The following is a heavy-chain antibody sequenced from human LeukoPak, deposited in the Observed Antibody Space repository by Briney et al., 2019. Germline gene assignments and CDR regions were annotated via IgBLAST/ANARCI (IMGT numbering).Heavy chain of an antibody. CDR3: AHRSKLNNIWRTFDY. V-gene: IGHV2-5*01. CDR1: EFSLSTFGVG. CDR2: IYWNDDK. Sequence: SGPTLVKPTQTLTLTCTFSEFSLSTFGVGVGWIRQPPGKALEWLAVIYWNDDKRYSPSLGSRLTITKDTSKNQVVLTMTNMDPVDTATYYCAHRSKLNNIWRTFDYWGQGTLVTVSS. J-gene: IGHJ4*02. D-gene: IGHD1-1*01.